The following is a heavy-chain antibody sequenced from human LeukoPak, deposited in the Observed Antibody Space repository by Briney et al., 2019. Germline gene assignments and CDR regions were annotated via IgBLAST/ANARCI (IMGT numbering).Heavy chain of an antibody. V-gene: IGHV4-34*01. J-gene: IGHJ5*02. Sequence: SETLSLTCAVYGGSFSDYYGSWIRQPPGRGLEWIGEINHSGSTNYNPSLKSRVTISVDTSKNQFSLKLSSVTAADTAVYYCARGYYYDSSGYYYRGGVWFDPWGQGTLVTVSS. D-gene: IGHD3-22*01. CDR1: GGSFSDYY. CDR3: ARGYYYDSSGYYYRGGVWFDP. CDR2: INHSGST.